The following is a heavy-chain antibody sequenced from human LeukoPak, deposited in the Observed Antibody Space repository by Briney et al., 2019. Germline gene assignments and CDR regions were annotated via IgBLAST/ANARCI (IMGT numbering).Heavy chain of an antibody. V-gene: IGHV3-23*01. D-gene: IGHD5/OR15-5a*01. CDR2: IGGTGDKT. CDR1: GFTSSSYA. CDR3: ARAAFYDDFDY. Sequence: GGSLRLSCAASGFTSSSYAMSWVRQAPGKGLEWVSAIGGTGDKTYYADSVKGRFTISRDNSKNTLYLQLSSLRAEDTAVYCCARAAFYDDFDYWGQGTLVTVSS. J-gene: IGHJ4*02.